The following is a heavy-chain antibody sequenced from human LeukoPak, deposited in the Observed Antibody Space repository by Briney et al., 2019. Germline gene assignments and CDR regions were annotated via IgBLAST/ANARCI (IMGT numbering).Heavy chain of an antibody. CDR2: IKQDGSEK. Sequence: GGSLRLSCAASDFNFITYAMSWVRQAPGKGREWVANIKQDGSEKYYVDSVKGRFTISRDNAKNSLYLQMNSLRAEDTAVYYCARDRLIAVAGTYYYYYMDVWGKGTTVTVSS. V-gene: IGHV3-7*01. CDR1: DFNFITYA. J-gene: IGHJ6*03. D-gene: IGHD6-19*01. CDR3: ARDRLIAVAGTYYYYYMDV.